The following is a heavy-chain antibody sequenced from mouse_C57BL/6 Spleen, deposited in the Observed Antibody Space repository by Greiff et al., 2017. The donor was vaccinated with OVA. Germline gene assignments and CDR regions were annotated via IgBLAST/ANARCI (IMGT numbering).Heavy chain of an antibody. CDR2: IDPSDSYT. J-gene: IGHJ2*01. Sequence: VQLVESGAELVKPGASVKLSCKASGYTFTSYWMQWVKQRPGQGLEWIGEIDPSDSYTNYNQKFKGKATLTVDTSSSTAYMQLSSLTSEDSAVYYCARGRRAYYFDYWGQGTTLTVSS. V-gene: IGHV1-50*01. CDR1: GYTFTSYW. CDR3: ARGRRAYYFDY.